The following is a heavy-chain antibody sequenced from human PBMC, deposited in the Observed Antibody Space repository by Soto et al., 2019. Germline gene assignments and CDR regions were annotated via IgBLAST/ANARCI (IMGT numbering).Heavy chain of an antibody. CDR1: GYSFTSYW. V-gene: IGHV5-51*01. J-gene: IGHJ3*02. D-gene: IGHD3-22*01. CDR3: ARSDYFSGYPLAVDI. CDR2: IYPGDSDT. Sequence: PGESLKISCKGSGYSFTSYWIGWVRQMPGKGLEWMGIIYPGDSDTRYSPSFQGQVTISADKSISTAYLQWSSLKASDTAMYYCARSDYFSGYPLAVDIWGQGTMVTVSS.